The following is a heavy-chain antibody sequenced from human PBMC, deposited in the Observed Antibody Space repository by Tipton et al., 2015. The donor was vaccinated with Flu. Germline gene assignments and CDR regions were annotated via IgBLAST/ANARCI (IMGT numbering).Heavy chain of an antibody. CDR2: INHSGST. Sequence: TLSLTCAVYGGSFSGYYWSWIRQPPGKGLEWIGEINHSGSTNYNPSLKSRVTISVDTSKNQFSLKLSSVTAADTAVYYCASGRGAAAGRRGYYYYYMDVWGKGTTVTVSS. D-gene: IGHD6-13*01. CDR1: GGSFSGYY. J-gene: IGHJ6*03. CDR3: ASGRGAAAGRRGYYYYYMDV. V-gene: IGHV4-34*01.